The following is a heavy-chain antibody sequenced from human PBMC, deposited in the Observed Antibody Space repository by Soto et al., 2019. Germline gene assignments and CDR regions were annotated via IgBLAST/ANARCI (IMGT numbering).Heavy chain of an antibody. J-gene: IGHJ4*01. Sequence: EVQLVESGGGLVKPGGSLRLSCAVSGFTFGSYSMNWVRQAPGKGLEWVSSISSSSAYIYYADSVKGRFTISRDTAKNLLFLQMNSLRVEDTAVYYCARDRPGTGSFGFWXXGTXVTVSS. CDR1: GFTFGSYS. V-gene: IGHV3-21*02. CDR3: ARDRPGTGSFGF. D-gene: IGHD1-26*01. CDR2: ISSSSAYI.